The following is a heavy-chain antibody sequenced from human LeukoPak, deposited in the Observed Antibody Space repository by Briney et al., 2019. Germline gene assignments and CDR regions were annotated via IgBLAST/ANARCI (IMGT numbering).Heavy chain of an antibody. V-gene: IGHV1-69*13. CDR3: ARERAAAGYDAFDI. CDR2: IIPIFGTA. CDR1: GYTFTSYA. J-gene: IGHJ3*02. Sequence: SVKVSCKASGYTFTSYAISWVRQAPGQGLEWMGGIIPIFGTANYAQKFQGRVTITADESTSTAYMELSSLRSEDTAVYYCARERAAAGYDAFDIWGQGTMVTVSS. D-gene: IGHD6-13*01.